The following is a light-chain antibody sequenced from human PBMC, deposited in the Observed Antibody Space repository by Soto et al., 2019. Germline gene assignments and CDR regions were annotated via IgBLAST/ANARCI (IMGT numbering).Light chain of an antibody. CDR3: QQYGSSPT. J-gene: IGKJ1*01. V-gene: IGKV3-20*01. Sequence: EIVLTQSPGTLSLSPGERATLSCRASQSVSSSYVAWYQQKPGQAPRHLIYGASSRATGIPDRFSGSGSGTDFTLTISRLEPEDFAVYYCQQYGSSPTFGQGNKVEIK. CDR2: GAS. CDR1: QSVSSSY.